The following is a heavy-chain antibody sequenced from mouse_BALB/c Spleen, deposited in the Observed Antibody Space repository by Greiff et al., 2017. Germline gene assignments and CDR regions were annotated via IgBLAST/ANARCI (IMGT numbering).Heavy chain of an antibody. J-gene: IGHJ4*01. CDR1: GFNIKDYY. V-gene: IGHV14-4*02. D-gene: IGHD2-4*01. Sequence: EVQLQQSGAELVRSGASVKLSCTASGFNIKDYYMHWVKQRPEQGLEWIGWIDPENGDTEYAPKFQGKATMTADTSSNTAYLQLSSLTSEDTAVYYCNARITPSYAMDYWGQGTSVTVSS. CDR2: IDPENGDT. CDR3: NARITPSYAMDY.